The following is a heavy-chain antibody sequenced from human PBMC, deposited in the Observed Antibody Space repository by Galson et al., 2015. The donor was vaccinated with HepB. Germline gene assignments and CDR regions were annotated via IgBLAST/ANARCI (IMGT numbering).Heavy chain of an antibody. CDR2: MNPNSGNT. Sequence: SVKVSCKASGYTFTSYDINWVRQATGQGLEWMGWMNPNSGNTGYAQKFQGRVTMTRNTSISTAYMELSSLRSEDTAVYYYARADSSGYYSYYYFDYWGQGTLVTVSS. CDR3: ARADSSGYYSYYYFDY. D-gene: IGHD3-22*01. V-gene: IGHV1-8*01. J-gene: IGHJ4*02. CDR1: GYTFTSYD.